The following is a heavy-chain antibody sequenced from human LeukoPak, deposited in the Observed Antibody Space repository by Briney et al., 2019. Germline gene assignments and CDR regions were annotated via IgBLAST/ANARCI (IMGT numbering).Heavy chain of an antibody. J-gene: IGHJ4*02. CDR3: ARWISPSHPFDY. CDR2: INPNSGGT. D-gene: IGHD2-2*03. CDR1: GYTFTGYY. V-gene: IGHV1-2*02. Sequence: ASVKVSCKASGYTFTGYYMHWVRQAPGQGLEWMGWINPNSGGTNYAQKFQGRVTMTRDTSISTAYTELSRLRSDDTAVYYCARWISPSHPFDYWGQGTLVTVSS.